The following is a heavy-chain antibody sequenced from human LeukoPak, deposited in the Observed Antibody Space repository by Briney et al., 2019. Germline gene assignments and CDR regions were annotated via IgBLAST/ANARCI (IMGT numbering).Heavy chain of an antibody. D-gene: IGHD5-12*01. CDR1: GFTFSSYT. J-gene: IGHJ4*02. CDR3: ARDEGYSYGHPFDY. V-gene: IGHV3-30-3*01. Sequence: GGSLRLSRVASGFTFSSYTLHWVRQAPGKGLEWVTLISYDGSNKYYADSVKGRFTISRDNSKNTLYLQTNSLRAEDTAVYYCARDEGYSYGHPFDYWGQGTLVTVSS. CDR2: ISYDGSNK.